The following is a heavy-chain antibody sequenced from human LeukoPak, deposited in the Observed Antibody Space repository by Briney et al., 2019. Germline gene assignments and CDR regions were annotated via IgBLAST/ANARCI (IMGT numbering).Heavy chain of an antibody. CDR2: INPNRGGT. Sequence: ASVKVSCKASGYTFTSYYMHWVRQAPGQGLEWMGWINPNRGGTNYAQKFQGRVTMTRDTSINTAYMELRRLRSDDTAVYYCARTRGTYPRDAFDIWGQGTMVTVSS. D-gene: IGHD1-1*01. J-gene: IGHJ3*02. CDR3: ARTRGTYPRDAFDI. V-gene: IGHV1-2*02. CDR1: GYTFTSYY.